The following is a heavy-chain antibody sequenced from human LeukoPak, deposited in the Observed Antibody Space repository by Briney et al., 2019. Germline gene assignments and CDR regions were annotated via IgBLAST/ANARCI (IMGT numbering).Heavy chain of an antibody. D-gene: IGHD4-17*01. CDR1: GFTFNTHW. V-gene: IGHV3-7*01. CDR2: MNEDGSDK. CDR3: ARGYGDYVDWFDP. J-gene: IGHJ5*02. Sequence: GGSLRLSCAASGFTFNTHWTSWVRQAPGKGLEWVAHMNEDGSDKYYVDSVKGRFTISRDDAKNSLYLQMNSLRAEDTAVYYCARGYGDYVDWFDPWGQGTLVTVSS.